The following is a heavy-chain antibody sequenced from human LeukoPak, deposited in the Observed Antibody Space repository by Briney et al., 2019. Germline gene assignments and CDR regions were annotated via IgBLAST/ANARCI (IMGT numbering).Heavy chain of an antibody. D-gene: IGHD5-12*01. Sequence: GSLRLSCAASGFTFSSYAMNWVRQAPGRGLEWVSAISSTGGTAYYADSVKGRFTISRDNAKNSLYLQMNSLRAEDTAVYYCARTYSGYDIPDYWGQGTLVTVSS. CDR1: GFTFSSYA. CDR3: ARTYSGYDIPDY. J-gene: IGHJ4*02. V-gene: IGHV3-21*01. CDR2: ISSTGGTA.